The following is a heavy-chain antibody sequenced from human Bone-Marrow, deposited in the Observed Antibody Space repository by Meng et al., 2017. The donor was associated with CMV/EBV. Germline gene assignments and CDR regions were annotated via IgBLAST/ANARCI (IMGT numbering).Heavy chain of an antibody. D-gene: IGHD3-3*01. V-gene: IGHV1-69*05. CDR2: IIPIFGTA. Sequence: SVKVSCKASGYTFTSYGISWVRQAPGQGLEWMGGIIPIFGTANYAQKFQGRVTITTDESTSTAYMELSSLRSEDTAVYYCARVDGVVPYYYYGMDVWGQGTTVTVSS. CDR1: GYTFTSYG. CDR3: ARVDGVVPYYYYGMDV. J-gene: IGHJ6*02.